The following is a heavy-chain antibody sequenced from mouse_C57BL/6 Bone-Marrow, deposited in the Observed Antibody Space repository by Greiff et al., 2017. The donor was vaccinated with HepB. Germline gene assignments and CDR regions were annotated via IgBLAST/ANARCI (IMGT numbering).Heavy chain of an antibody. CDR1: GYTFTDYY. D-gene: IGHD2-4*01. Sequence: EVQLQQSGPELVKPGASVKISCKASGYTFTDYYMNWVKQSHGKSLEWIGDINPNNGGTSYNQKVKSKATLTVDKSSSTAYMELRSLTSEDSAVYYCARGGYYDYDRFAYWGQGTLVTVSA. V-gene: IGHV1-26*01. CDR3: ARGGYYDYDRFAY. CDR2: INPNNGGT. J-gene: IGHJ3*01.